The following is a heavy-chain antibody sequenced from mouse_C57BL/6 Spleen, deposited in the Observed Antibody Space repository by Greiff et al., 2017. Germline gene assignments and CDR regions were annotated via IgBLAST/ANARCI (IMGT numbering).Heavy chain of an antibody. CDR3: ARREKGYSYYAMGY. CDR1: GYTFTSYW. V-gene: IGHV1-55*01. J-gene: IGHJ4*01. Sequence: QVQLQQPGAELVRPGASVKMSCKASGYTFTSYWITWVKQRPGQGLEWIGDIYPGSGSTNYNEKFKNKATLTVDTSSSTAYMQLSSLTSEDSAVYYCARREKGYSYYAMGYWGQGPSVTVSS. D-gene: IGHD2-3*01. CDR2: IYPGSGST.